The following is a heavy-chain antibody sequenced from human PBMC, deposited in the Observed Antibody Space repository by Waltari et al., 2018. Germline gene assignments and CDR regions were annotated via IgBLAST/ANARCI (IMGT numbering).Heavy chain of an antibody. Sequence: EVQLVESGGGLVQPGRSLRLSCAASGFTFDDYAMHWVRQAPGKGLEWVSGISWNSGSIGYADSVKGRFTIARDNAKNSLYLQMNSLRAEDTALYYCATIAVAGTFGYWGQGTLVTVSS. J-gene: IGHJ4*02. CDR3: ATIAVAGTFGY. D-gene: IGHD6-19*01. V-gene: IGHV3-9*01. CDR2: ISWNSGSI. CDR1: GFTFDDYA.